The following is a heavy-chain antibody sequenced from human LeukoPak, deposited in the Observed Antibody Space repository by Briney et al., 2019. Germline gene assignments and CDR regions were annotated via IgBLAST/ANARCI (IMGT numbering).Heavy chain of an antibody. CDR2: IYYSGST. V-gene: IGHV4-31*03. D-gene: IGHD3-3*01. CDR1: GVSISSGGYY. CDR3: ARAHYDFWSGYYPENWFDP. J-gene: IGHJ5*02. Sequence: SETLSLTCTVSGVSISSGGYYWSWIRQHPGKGLEWIGYIYYSGSTYYNPSLKSRVTLSADTSKNQFSLKLSSVTAADTAVYYCARAHYDFWSGYYPENWFDPWGQGTLVTVSS.